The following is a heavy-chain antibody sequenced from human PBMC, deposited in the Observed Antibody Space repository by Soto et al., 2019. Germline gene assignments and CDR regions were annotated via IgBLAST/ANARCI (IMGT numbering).Heavy chain of an antibody. CDR2: IYYSGST. V-gene: IGHV4-59*01. D-gene: IGHD1-26*01. CDR3: ACGVGAYDWFDP. J-gene: IGHJ5*02. CDR1: GGSISSYY. Sequence: SETLSLTCTVSGGSISSYYWSWIRHPPGQGLEWIGSIYYSGSTNYNPSLKSRVTISLDTSKNQFSLKLSSVTAADTAVYYCACGVGAYDWFDPWGQGTLVTVSS.